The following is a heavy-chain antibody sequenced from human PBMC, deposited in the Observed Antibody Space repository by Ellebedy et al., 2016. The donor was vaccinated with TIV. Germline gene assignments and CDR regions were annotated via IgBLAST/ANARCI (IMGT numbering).Heavy chain of an antibody. CDR1: GFTFSGYY. CDR3: ARPGLWFGEFIN. Sequence: ESLKISCAASGFTFSGYYMSWFRQPPGKGLEWIGSIYYSGSTYYNPSLKSRVTISVDTSKNQFSLKLSSVTAADTAVYYCARPGLWFGEFINWGQGTLVTVSS. D-gene: IGHD3-10*01. CDR2: IYYSGST. V-gene: IGHV4-39*01. J-gene: IGHJ4*02.